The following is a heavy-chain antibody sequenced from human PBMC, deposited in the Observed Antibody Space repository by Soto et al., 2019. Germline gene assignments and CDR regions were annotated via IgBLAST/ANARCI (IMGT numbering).Heavy chain of an antibody. CDR1: GGSISSGGYY. Sequence: QVQLQESGPGLVKPSQTLSLTCTVSGGSISSGGYYWSWLRQHPGKGLEWIGYIFDSGTTYYNPSIKCRFTVSVDPSKSRFPLRLTSVTATDTAVYYCASQASGWYPDYWGQGTLVTVSS. V-gene: IGHV4-31*03. D-gene: IGHD6-19*01. CDR3: ASQASGWYPDY. J-gene: IGHJ4*02. CDR2: IFDSGTT.